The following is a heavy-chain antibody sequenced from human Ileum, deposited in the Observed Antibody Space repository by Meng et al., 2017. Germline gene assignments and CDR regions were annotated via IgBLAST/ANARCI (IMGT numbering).Heavy chain of an antibody. D-gene: IGHD1-26*01. CDR1: VGSISSGSYY. CDR2: IYTSGST. CDR3: ARDKGGATGVFDY. J-gene: IGHJ4*02. V-gene: IGHV4-61*02. Sequence: QGHLQESGPELVRPTLSLPLTCTVSVGSISSGSYYWSWIRQPAGKGLEWIGRIYTSGSTNYNPSLKSRVTISVDTSKNQFSLKLSSVTAADTAVYYCARDKGGATGVFDYWGQGTLVTVSS.